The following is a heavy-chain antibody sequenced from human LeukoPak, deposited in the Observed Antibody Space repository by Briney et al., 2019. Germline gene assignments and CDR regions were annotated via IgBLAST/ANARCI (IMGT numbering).Heavy chain of an antibody. CDR1: GFTFSSYG. V-gene: IGHV3-23*01. CDR2: ISGSGGST. J-gene: IGHJ4*02. CDR3: AKDELHCSGGSCYSSSFDY. D-gene: IGHD2-15*01. Sequence: GGSLRLSCAASGFTFSSYGMHWVRQAPGKGLEWVSAISGSGGSTYYADSVKGRFTISRDNSKNTLYLQMNSLRAEDTAVYYCAKDELHCSGGSCYSSSFDYWGQGTLVTVSS.